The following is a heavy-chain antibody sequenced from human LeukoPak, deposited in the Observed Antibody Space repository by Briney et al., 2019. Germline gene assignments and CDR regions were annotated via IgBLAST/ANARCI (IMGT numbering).Heavy chain of an antibody. D-gene: IGHD1-26*01. CDR1: GFTFSSYT. V-gene: IGHV3-21*01. CDR3: AREGSWGLDC. CDR2: MSSSSTYI. Sequence: GGSLRLSCAASGFTFSSYTMNWVRQAPGKGLEWVSSMSSSSTYIYYADSVRGRFTISRDIARNSLYLQMNSLRAEDTAVYYCAREGSWGLDCWGQGTLVTVSS. J-gene: IGHJ4*02.